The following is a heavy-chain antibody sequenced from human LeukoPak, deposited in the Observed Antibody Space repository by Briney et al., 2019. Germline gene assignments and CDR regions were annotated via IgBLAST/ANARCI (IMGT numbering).Heavy chain of an antibody. D-gene: IGHD1-1*01. CDR3: ARDRVPQDY. Sequence: PSETLFLTCTVSGFSISSYYWSWIRQPPGKGLEWIGYIYYSGSTNYNPSLKSRVTISVDTSKNQFSLKLSSVTAADTAVYYCARDRVPQDYWGQGTLVTVSS. CDR1: GFSISSYY. CDR2: IYYSGST. V-gene: IGHV4-59*01. J-gene: IGHJ4*02.